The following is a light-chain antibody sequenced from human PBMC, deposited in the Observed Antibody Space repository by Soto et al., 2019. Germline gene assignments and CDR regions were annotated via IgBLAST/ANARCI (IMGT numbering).Light chain of an antibody. Sequence: QSALTQPRSVSGSPGQSVTISCTGTSSDVGGYNYVSWYQQHPGKAPKLMIYDVSKRPSGVPDRFSGSKSGTSASLAITGLQAEDEADYYCQSYDNSLSGHMVFGGGTKVTVL. CDR2: DVS. CDR1: SSDVGGYNY. V-gene: IGLV2-11*01. CDR3: QSYDNSLSGHMV. J-gene: IGLJ2*01.